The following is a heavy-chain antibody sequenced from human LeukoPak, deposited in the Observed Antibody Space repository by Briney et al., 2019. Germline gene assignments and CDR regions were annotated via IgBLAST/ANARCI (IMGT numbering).Heavy chain of an antibody. CDR3: AREGQYEQQLNAFDI. CDR1: GGSISSYY. V-gene: IGHV4-59*01. D-gene: IGHD6-13*01. Sequence: SETLSLTCTVSGGSISSYYWSWIRQPPGKGLEWIGYIYYSGSTNYNPSLKSRVTISVDTSKNQFSLKLSSVTAADTAVYYCAREGQYEQQLNAFDIWVQGTMVTVSS. CDR2: IYYSGST. J-gene: IGHJ3*02.